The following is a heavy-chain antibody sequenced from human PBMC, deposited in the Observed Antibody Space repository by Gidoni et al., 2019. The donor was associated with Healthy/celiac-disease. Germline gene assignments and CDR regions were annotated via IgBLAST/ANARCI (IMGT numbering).Heavy chain of an antibody. CDR1: GFPFSSYA. CDR2: ISGSGGST. D-gene: IGHD3-16*01. V-gene: IGHV3-23*01. Sequence: EVQLLESGGGLVQPGGSLRLSCAASGFPFSSYAMSWVRQAPGKGLEWVSAISGSGGSTYYADSVKGRFTISRDNSKNTLYLQMNSLRAEDTAVYYCAKRPGEYDGEEGYWGQGTLVTVSS. CDR3: AKRPGEYDGEEGY. J-gene: IGHJ4*02.